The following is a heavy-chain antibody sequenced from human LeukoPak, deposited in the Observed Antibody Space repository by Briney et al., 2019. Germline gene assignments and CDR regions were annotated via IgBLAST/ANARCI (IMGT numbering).Heavy chain of an antibody. CDR2: INQGGSVK. CDR3: ARVGYSGWNLEY. Sequence: GGSLRLSCAASGFTFRSYWMSWVRQAPGRGLEWVANINQGGSVKYYVDSVKGRFTISRDDAKNSLYVQMNSLRDEDTAVYYCARVGYSGWNLEYWGQGTLVTVSS. D-gene: IGHD5-12*01. CDR1: GFTFRSYW. V-gene: IGHV3-7*01. J-gene: IGHJ4*02.